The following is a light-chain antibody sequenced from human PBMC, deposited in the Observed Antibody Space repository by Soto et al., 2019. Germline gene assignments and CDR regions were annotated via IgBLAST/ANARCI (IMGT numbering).Light chain of an antibody. CDR1: SSNIGAGYD. CDR2: GNS. J-gene: IGLJ2*01. V-gene: IGLV1-40*01. Sequence: QSVLTQPPSGSGAPGQRVTISCTGGSSNIGAGYDVHWYQQLPGTAPKLLIYGNSNRPSGVPDRFSGSKSGTSASLAITGLQAEDEADYYCQSYDSSLSGVVFGGGTKVTVL. CDR3: QSYDSSLSGVV.